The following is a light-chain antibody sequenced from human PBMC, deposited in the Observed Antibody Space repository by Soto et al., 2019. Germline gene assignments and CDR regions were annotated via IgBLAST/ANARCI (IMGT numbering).Light chain of an antibody. Sequence: EIVMPKYTATLSVSPGERATLSCRASQSVSSNLAWYQQKPGQAPRLLIYGASTRATGIPARFSGSGSGTEFTLTISSLQSEDFAVYYCQQYNNWPLTFGQGTKVDI. CDR2: GAS. J-gene: IGKJ1*01. V-gene: IGKV3-15*01. CDR3: QQYNNWPLT. CDR1: QSVSSN.